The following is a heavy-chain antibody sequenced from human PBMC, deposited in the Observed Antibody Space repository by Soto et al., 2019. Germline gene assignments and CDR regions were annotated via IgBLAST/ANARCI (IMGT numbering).Heavy chain of an antibody. CDR3: AKLRFGDLDYFFDF. Sequence: GGSLRLSCAASGFTFRSYAMSWVRQAPGKGLEWVSGISVRGDYTYYADSVKGRFTISRDTSKNTLYLQMNSLGADDTAVYYCAKLRFGDLDYFFDFWGQGTLVTVSS. CDR2: ISVRGDYT. CDR1: GFTFRSYA. D-gene: IGHD3-10*01. J-gene: IGHJ4*02. V-gene: IGHV3-23*01.